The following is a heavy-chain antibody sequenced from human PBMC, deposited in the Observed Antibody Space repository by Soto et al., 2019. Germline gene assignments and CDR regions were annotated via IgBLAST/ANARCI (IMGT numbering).Heavy chain of an antibody. D-gene: IGHD5-12*01. J-gene: IGHJ4*02. CDR2: IIPICGTA. V-gene: IGHV1-69*01. Sequence: QVQLVQSGAEVKKPGSSVKVSCKASGGTFSSYAISWVRQAPGQGLEWMGGIIPICGTANYAQKFQGSVTITADESTSTADMELSSLRSEDTAVYYCARGGRDGYKNIFDYWGQGTLVTVSS. CDR1: GGTFSSYA. CDR3: ARGGRDGYKNIFDY.